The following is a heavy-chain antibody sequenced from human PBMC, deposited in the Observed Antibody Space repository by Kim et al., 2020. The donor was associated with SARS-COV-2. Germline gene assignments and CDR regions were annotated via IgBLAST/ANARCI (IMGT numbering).Heavy chain of an antibody. V-gene: IGHV6-1*01. J-gene: IGHJ5*02. Sequence: NGYAVSVKSRITINPDTSKHQFSLQLNSVTPEDTAVYYCARGVATWWFDPWGQGTLVTVSS. CDR3: ARGVATWWFDP. CDR2: N. D-gene: IGHD5-12*01.